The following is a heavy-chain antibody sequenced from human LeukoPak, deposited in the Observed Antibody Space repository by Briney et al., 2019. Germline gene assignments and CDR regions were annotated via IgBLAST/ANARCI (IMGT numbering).Heavy chain of an antibody. CDR3: ARITRSDFDY. V-gene: IGHV4-39*01. CDR2: ISHSGST. Sequence: SETLSLTCTVSGGSIFTTNYYWGWIRQPPGKGLEWIGYISHSGSTYCNPSLKSRVTISVDTSKNQFSLKLSSVTAADTAMYYCARITRSDFDYWGQGTLVTVSS. CDR1: GGSIFTTNYY. D-gene: IGHD1-14*01. J-gene: IGHJ4*02.